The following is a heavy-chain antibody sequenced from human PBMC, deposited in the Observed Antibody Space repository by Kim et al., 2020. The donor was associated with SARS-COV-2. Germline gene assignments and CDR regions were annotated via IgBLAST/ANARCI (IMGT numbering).Heavy chain of an antibody. J-gene: IGHJ4*02. D-gene: IGHD6-19*01. Sequence: SETLSLTCTVSGGSISSYYWSWIRQPPGKGLEWIGYIYYSGSTNYNPSLKSRVTISVDTSKNQFSLKLSSVTAADTAVFYCARGSMGSAQWLVPPFDYWGQGTLVTVSS. CDR1: GGSISSYY. CDR2: IYYSGST. V-gene: IGHV4-59*01. CDR3: ARGSMGSAQWLVPPFDY.